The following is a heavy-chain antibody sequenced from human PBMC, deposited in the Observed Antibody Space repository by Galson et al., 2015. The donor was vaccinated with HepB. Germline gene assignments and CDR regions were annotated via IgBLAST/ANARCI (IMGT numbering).Heavy chain of an antibody. CDR2: IYWDDDK. V-gene: IGHV2-5*02. J-gene: IGHJ4*02. D-gene: IGHD3-22*01. Sequence: PALVKPTQTHTLTCTFSGFSLSTSGVGVGWIRQPPGKALEWLAFIYWDDDKRYSPSLKSRLTITKDTSKNQVVLTMTNMDPEDTATYYCAHSSYDSSGYYYFDYWGQGALVTVSS. CDR3: AHSSYDSSGYYYFDY. CDR1: GFSLSTSGVG.